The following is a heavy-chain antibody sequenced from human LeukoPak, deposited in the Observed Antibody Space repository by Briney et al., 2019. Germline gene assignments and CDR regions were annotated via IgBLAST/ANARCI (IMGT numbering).Heavy chain of an antibody. J-gene: IGHJ4*02. CDR1: GYTFTSYY. V-gene: IGHV1-46*01. D-gene: IGHD6-19*01. CDR3: ARDYSSGWYLDY. Sequence: ASVKVSCKASGYTFTSYYMHWVRQAPGQGLEWMGIINPSGGSTSYAQKLQGRVTMTTDTSTSTAYMELRSLRSDDTAVYYCARDYSSGWYLDYWGQGTLVTVSS. CDR2: INPSGGST.